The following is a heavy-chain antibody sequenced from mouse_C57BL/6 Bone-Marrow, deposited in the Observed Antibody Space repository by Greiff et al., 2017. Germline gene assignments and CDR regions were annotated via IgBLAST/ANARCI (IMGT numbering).Heavy chain of an antibody. CDR1: GYTFTSYW. J-gene: IGHJ4*01. Sequence: QVQLQQPGAELVKPGASVKLSCKASGYTFTSYWMHWVKQRPGQGLEWIGMIHPNSGSTNYNEKFKSKATLTVDKSSSTAYMQLSSLTSEDSAVYYCARSRGSGLAMDYWGQGTSVTVSS. V-gene: IGHV1-64*01. CDR2: IHPNSGST. D-gene: IGHD3-2*02. CDR3: ARSRGSGLAMDY.